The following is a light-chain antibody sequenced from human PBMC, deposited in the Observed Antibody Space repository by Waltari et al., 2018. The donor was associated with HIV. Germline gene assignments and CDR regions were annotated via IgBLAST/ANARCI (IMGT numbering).Light chain of an antibody. CDR1: QRISGN. Sequence: EIVMTQYPATLSVSPGERATLSCRASQRISGNLAWYQQKPGQAPRLLIYGASTRATGIPARFSGSGSRTEFTLTISSLQSEDFAIYYCQQYNNGLTFGGGTKVEIK. CDR3: QQYNNGLT. CDR2: GAS. J-gene: IGKJ4*01. V-gene: IGKV3-15*01.